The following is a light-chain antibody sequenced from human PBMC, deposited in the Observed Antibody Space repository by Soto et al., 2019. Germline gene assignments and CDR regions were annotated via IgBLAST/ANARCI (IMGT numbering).Light chain of an antibody. CDR1: QSVSSSY. V-gene: IGKV3-20*01. CDR2: GAS. CDR3: LKYGGSGA. Sequence: EIVLTQSPGTLSLSPGERAAVSCRASQSVSSSYLAWYQQKPGQAPRLLIYGASSRATGIPDRFSGSRSGTEFNLTINSLKCGDGALYSCLKYGGSGAFGQGTRV. J-gene: IGKJ1*01.